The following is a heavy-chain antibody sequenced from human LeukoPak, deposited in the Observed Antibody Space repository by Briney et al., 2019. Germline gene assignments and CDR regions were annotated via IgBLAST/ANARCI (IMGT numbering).Heavy chain of an antibody. V-gene: IGHV3-23*01. Sequence: GGSLRLSCAASGFAFSKYAMSWVRQAPGKGLEWVSAISGSGGSKYYADSVKGRFTISRDNSKNTLYVQMNSLRAENTATYYSAKGTTYYDILTGYGYPYYFDYWGQGTLVTVSS. CDR2: ISGSGGSK. CDR3: AKGTTYYDILTGYGYPYYFDY. D-gene: IGHD3-9*01. CDR1: GFAFSKYA. J-gene: IGHJ4*02.